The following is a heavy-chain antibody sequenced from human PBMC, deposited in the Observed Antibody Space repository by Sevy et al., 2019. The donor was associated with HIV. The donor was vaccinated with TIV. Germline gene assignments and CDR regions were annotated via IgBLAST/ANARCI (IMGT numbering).Heavy chain of an antibody. CDR3: AATKDYYESSGPPLDY. Sequence: ASVKVSCKVSGYTLNKLSMHWVRQAPGKGLEWMGSFDPEDGETFYAQKFQGRVTMTEDTSTDTAYMELSSLRSEDTAVYYCAATKDYYESSGPPLDYRGQGTLVTVSS. V-gene: IGHV1-24*01. J-gene: IGHJ4*02. D-gene: IGHD3-22*01. CDR1: GYTLNKLS. CDR2: FDPEDGET.